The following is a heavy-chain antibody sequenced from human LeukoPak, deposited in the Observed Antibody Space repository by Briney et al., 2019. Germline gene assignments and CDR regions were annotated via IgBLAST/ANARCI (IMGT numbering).Heavy chain of an antibody. CDR1: GFTFSSYA. Sequence: GGSLRLSCAASGFTFSSYAMSWVRQAPGKGLEWVSAISGSGGSTYYADSVNGRFTISRDNSKNTLYLQMDSLRAEDTAVYYCAKNLAVGYFDYWGQGTLVTVSS. CDR2: ISGSGGST. D-gene: IGHD2-21*01. J-gene: IGHJ4*02. V-gene: IGHV3-23*01. CDR3: AKNLAVGYFDY.